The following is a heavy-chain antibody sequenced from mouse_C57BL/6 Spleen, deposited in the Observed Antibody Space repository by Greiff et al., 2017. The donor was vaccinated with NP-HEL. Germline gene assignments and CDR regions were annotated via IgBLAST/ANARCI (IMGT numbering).Heavy chain of an antibody. V-gene: IGHV5-4*01. D-gene: IGHD3-3*01. CDR1: GFTFSSYA. Sequence: QRVESGGGLVKPGGSLKLSCAASGFTFSSYAMSWVRQTPEKRLEWVATISDGGSYTYYPDNVKGRFTISRDNAKNNLYLQMSHLKSEDTAMYYCARDGGQFAYWGQGTLVTVSA. CDR3: ARDGGQFAY. J-gene: IGHJ3*01. CDR2: ISDGGSYT.